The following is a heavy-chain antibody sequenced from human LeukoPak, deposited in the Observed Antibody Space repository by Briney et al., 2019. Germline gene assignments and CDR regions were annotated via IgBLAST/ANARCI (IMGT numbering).Heavy chain of an antibody. CDR3: ARHLVEKRAWYCSGGSCYSAHFDY. V-gene: IGHV4-39*01. CDR1: GGSISSSSYY. D-gene: IGHD2-15*01. J-gene: IGHJ4*02. CDR2: IYYSGST. Sequence: PSETLSLTCTVSGGSISSSSYYWGWIRQPPGKGLEWIGSIYYSGSTYYNPSLKSRVTISVDTSKNQFSLKLSSVTAADTAVYYCARHLVEKRAWYCSGGSCYSAHFDYWGQGTLVTVSS.